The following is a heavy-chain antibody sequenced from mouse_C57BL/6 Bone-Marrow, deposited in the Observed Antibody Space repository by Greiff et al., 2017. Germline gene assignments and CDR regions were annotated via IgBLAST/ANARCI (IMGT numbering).Heavy chain of an antibody. V-gene: IGHV5-2*01. CDR2: INSDGGST. CDR3: ARQGGYDPLYY. D-gene: IGHD2-2*01. Sequence: EVNVVASGGGLVQPGESLKLSCESNEYEFPSHDMSWVRKTPEKRLELVASINSDGGSTYYPDTMERRFIISRDNAKKTLYLQMSSLRSEDTALYYCARQGGYDPLYYWGQGTTLTVSS. CDR1: EYEFPSHD. J-gene: IGHJ2*01.